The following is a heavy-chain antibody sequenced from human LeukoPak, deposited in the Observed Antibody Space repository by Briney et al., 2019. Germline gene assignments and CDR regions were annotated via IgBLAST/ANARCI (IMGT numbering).Heavy chain of an antibody. CDR2: ITWNGGSV. D-gene: IGHD3-9*01. V-gene: IGHV3-9*01. J-gene: IGHJ4*02. CDR3: AKGEILGGLTGWPSK. CDR1: GFTFDDHG. Sequence: GGSLRLSCAASGFTFDDHGMHWVRQPPGKGLEWVSGITWNGGSVGYADSVKGRFTISRDNTKNLLFLYMDSLRAEDTAFYYCAKGEILGGLTGWPSKWGQGTLVTVST.